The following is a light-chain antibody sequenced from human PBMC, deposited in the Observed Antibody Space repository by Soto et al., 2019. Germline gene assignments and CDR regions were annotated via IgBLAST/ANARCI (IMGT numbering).Light chain of an antibody. CDR2: GAS. V-gene: IGKV3-20*01. CDR1: QSVTYDQ. J-gene: IGKJ5*01. Sequence: IVLTLSPDTLSLSPGERASLSCRASQSVTYDQLAWYRQTPGQAPRLLIYGASSRAAGIPDRFSGSGSGTDFTLTISRLEPEDFAVYYCQQYGSSPRTFGQGTRLEIK. CDR3: QQYGSSPRT.